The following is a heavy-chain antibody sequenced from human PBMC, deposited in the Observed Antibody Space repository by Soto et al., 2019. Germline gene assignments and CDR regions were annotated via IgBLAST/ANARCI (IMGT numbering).Heavy chain of an antibody. Sequence: PSETLSLTCTVSGGSISSSSYYWGWIRQPPGKGLEWIGSIYYSGSTYYNPSLKSRVTISVDTSKNQFSLKLSSVTAADTAVYYCARRGLVGAFAFDIWGQGTMVTLS. CDR3: ARRGLVGAFAFDI. D-gene: IGHD1-26*01. J-gene: IGHJ3*02. CDR1: GGSISSSSYY. CDR2: IYYSGST. V-gene: IGHV4-39*01.